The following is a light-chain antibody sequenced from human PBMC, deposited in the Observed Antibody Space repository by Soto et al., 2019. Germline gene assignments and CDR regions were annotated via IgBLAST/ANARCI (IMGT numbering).Light chain of an antibody. V-gene: IGKV3-15*01. CDR1: QSVSSN. Sequence: EIVMTQSPVTLSVSPGERATLSCRASQSVSSNLAWHQQKPGQAPRLLIYDASTRATGIPARFSGSGSGTEFTLTISSLQSEDFAIYYCQHFNIWPYTFGQGTKLEIK. CDR2: DAS. J-gene: IGKJ2*01. CDR3: QHFNIWPYT.